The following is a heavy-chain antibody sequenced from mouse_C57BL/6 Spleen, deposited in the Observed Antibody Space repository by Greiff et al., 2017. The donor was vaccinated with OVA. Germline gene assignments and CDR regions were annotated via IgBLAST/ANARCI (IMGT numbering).Heavy chain of an antibody. CDR3: EREGIYYYGSSYPPYAMDY. J-gene: IGHJ4*01. CDR2: IYPGDGDT. D-gene: IGHD1-1*01. Sequence: QVQLKESGPELVKPGASVKISCKASGYAFSSSWMNWVKQRPGKGLEWIGRIYPGDGDTNYNGKFKGKATLTADKSSSTAYMQLSSLTSEDSAVYFCEREGIYYYGSSYPPYAMDYWGQGTSVTVSS. CDR1: GYAFSSSW. V-gene: IGHV1-82*01.